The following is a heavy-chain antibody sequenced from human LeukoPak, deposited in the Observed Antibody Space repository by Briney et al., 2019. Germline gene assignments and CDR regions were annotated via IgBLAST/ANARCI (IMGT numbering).Heavy chain of an antibody. CDR3: ARLLYKYYYYMDV. Sequence: GESLKISCKGSGYSFTNYWIGWVRQMPGKGLEWMGIIYPGDSHTRYNPSFQGQVTISADKSISTAYLQWSSLKASDTAMYYCARLLYKYYYYMDVWGKGTTVTVSS. D-gene: IGHD1-14*01. CDR2: IYPGDSHT. J-gene: IGHJ6*03. CDR1: GYSFTNYW. V-gene: IGHV5-51*01.